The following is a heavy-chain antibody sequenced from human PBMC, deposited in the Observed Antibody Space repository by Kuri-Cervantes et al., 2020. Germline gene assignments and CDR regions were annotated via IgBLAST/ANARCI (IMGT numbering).Heavy chain of an antibody. V-gene: IGHV3-9*01. D-gene: IGHD5-18*01. CDR1: GFTVSSNY. J-gene: IGHJ5*02. CDR3: AKDRTAMVTNWFDP. CDR2: ISWNSGSI. Sequence: GGSLRLSCAASGFTVSSNYMSWVRQAPGKGLEWVSGISWNSGSIGYADSVKGRFTISRDNAKNSLYLQMNSLRAEDTALYYCAKDRTAMVTNWFDPWGQGTLVTVSS.